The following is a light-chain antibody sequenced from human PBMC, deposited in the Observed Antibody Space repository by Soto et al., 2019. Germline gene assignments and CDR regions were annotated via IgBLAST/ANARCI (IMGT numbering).Light chain of an antibody. Sequence: QSALTQPPSASGSPGQSVTISCTGTSGDVGGYNYVSWYQQHPGKAPKLMIYEVSKRPSGVPDRFSGSKSGNTASLTVSGLQAEDVADYYCSSYAGSNNYVVIGGGTQLTVL. J-gene: IGLJ2*01. CDR3: SSYAGSNNYVV. V-gene: IGLV2-8*01. CDR1: SGDVGGYNY. CDR2: EVS.